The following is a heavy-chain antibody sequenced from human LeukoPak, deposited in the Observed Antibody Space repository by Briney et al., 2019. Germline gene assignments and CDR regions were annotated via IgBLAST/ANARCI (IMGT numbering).Heavy chain of an antibody. V-gene: IGHV3-53*04. CDR2: IYSGGRI. CDR1: EFTVSSNY. J-gene: IGHJ4*02. CDR3: ARGDFWSGYYTGLY. Sequence: GGSLRLSCAASEFTVSSNYMSWVRQAPGKGLEWVSVIYSGGRIYYADSVKGRFTISRHNSENTLYLQMNSLRAEDTAVYYCARGDFWSGYYTGLYWGQGTLVTVSS. D-gene: IGHD3-3*01.